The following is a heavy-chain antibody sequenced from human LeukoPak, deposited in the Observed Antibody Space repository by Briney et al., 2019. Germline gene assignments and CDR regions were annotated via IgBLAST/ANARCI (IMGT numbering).Heavy chain of an antibody. V-gene: IGHV4-30-4*08. CDR3: AKSGGVRGHYFDY. Sequence: SETLSLTFTVSGGSISSGVSYWSWIRQPPGKGLEWIAYIHYSGSTYYTPSLKSRVTISVDTSKNQFSLKLNSVTAADTAVYYCAKSGGVRGHYFDYWGQGTLVTVSS. CDR2: IHYSGST. J-gene: IGHJ4*02. D-gene: IGHD3-10*01. CDR1: GGSISSGVSY.